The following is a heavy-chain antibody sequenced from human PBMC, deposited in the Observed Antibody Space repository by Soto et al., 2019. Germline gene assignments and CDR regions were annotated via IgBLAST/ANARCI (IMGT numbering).Heavy chain of an antibody. CDR3: ARGDDILTGYNNWFDP. V-gene: IGHV1-46*01. J-gene: IGHJ5*02. CDR2: INPSGGST. Sequence: ASVKVSCKASGYTFTSYYMHWVRQAPGQGLEWMGIINPSGGSTSYAQKFQGRVTMTRDTSTSTVYMELSSLRSEDTAVYYCARGDDILTGYNNWFDPWGQGTLVTVPQ. CDR1: GYTFTSYY. D-gene: IGHD3-9*01.